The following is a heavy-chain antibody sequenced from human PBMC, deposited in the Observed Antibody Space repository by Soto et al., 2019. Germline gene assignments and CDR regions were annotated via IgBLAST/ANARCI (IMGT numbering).Heavy chain of an antibody. Sequence: EVQLVQSGAEVKKPGESLRISCKGSGYSFTSYWIIWVRQMPGKGLEWMGRIVPSDSYTNYSPSFQGHVTISADKSLSTAYLPWSSLQASDTAMYYRARLPPSVQGGYYYYGMDVCGQGTTVTVTS. V-gene: IGHV5-10-1*01. D-gene: IGHD3-10*02. CDR1: GYSFTSYW. CDR3: ARLPPSVQGGYYYYGMDV. J-gene: IGHJ6*02. CDR2: IVPSDSYT.